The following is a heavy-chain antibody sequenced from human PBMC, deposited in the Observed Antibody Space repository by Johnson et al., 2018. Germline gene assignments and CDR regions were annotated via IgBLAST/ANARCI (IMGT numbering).Heavy chain of an antibody. CDR2: MNPNSGNT. V-gene: IGHV1-8*01. Sequence: QVQLVESGAEVKKPGASVKVSCKASGYTFTSYDINWVRQATGQGLEWMGWMNPNSGNTGYAQKFQGRVTMTRNTSISTAYMELSSLRSEDTAGYYRAGGEYSDGRSDYYYFMDGWGKGTTVTVSS. D-gene: IGHD5-18*01. CDR1: GYTFTSYD. CDR3: AGGEYSDGRSDYYYFMDG. J-gene: IGHJ6*03.